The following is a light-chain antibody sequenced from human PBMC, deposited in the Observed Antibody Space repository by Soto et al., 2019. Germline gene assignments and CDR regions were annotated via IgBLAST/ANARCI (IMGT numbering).Light chain of an antibody. CDR2: SNN. Sequence: QSVLTQPPSASGTPGQRVTISCSGGSSNLGSNAVTWYRQLPGTAPKLLIYSNNQRPSGVPDRFSGSKSGTSASLAISGLQSEDEADYYCAAWDDSLNGLYVFGTGTKVTVL. V-gene: IGLV1-44*01. J-gene: IGLJ1*01. CDR1: SSNLGSNA. CDR3: AAWDDSLNGLYV.